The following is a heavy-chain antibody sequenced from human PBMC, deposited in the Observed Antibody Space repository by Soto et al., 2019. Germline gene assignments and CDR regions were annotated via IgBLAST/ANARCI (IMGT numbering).Heavy chain of an antibody. V-gene: IGHV3-74*03. Sequence: PGGSLRLSCAASGFTFSTYYMHWVRQAPGKGLVWVSRINNDGSTTMYADSVKGRFTVSRDNVKNTLSLEMNSLRVEDTAVYYWAEASSAWPFYVLGGKETLFTVP. CDR2: INNDGSTT. J-gene: IGHJ4*02. CDR3: AEASSAWPFYVL. CDR1: GFTFSTYY. D-gene: IGHD3-22*01.